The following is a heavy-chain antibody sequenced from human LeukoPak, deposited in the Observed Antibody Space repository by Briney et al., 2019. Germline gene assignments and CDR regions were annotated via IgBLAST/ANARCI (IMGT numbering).Heavy chain of an antibody. CDR3: ATGTYYYDSSGYYH. J-gene: IGHJ5*02. CDR2: FDPEDGET. Sequence: GASVTVSCTVSGYTLTELSMHWVRQAPGKGLEWMGGFDPEDGETIYAQKFQGRVTMTEDTSTDTAYMELSSLRSEDTAVYYCATGTYYYDSSGYYHWGQGTLVTVSS. CDR1: GYTLTELS. V-gene: IGHV1-24*01. D-gene: IGHD3-22*01.